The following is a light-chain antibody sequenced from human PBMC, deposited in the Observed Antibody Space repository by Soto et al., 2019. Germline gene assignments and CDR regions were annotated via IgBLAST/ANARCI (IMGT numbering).Light chain of an antibody. Sequence: EIVLTQSPGTLSLSPGERATLSCRASQSVNGNYLAWYQQKPGQAPRLLIYRASSSAHGIPDRFSGSGSGTDFTLTIGRLESEDFAVYYCQHYVDSPLTFGGGTKVEIK. CDR3: QHYVDSPLT. V-gene: IGKV3-20*01. CDR2: RAS. CDR1: QSVNGNY. J-gene: IGKJ4*01.